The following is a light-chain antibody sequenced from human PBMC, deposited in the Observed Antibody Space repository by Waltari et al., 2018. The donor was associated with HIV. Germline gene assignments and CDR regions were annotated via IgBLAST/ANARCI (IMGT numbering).Light chain of an antibody. CDR2: SYN. CDR3: ASWDDSLNGYV. J-gene: IGLJ1*01. V-gene: IGLV1-44*01. CDR1: SSNIGSSF. Sequence: QSVLTQPPSASGTPGQRVTISCSGSSSNIGSSFVYWYQQLPGTAPKLLIYSYNQRPSGVPDRFSGSKSGTSASLAISGLQSEDEADYYCASWDDSLNGYVFGTGTKVTVL.